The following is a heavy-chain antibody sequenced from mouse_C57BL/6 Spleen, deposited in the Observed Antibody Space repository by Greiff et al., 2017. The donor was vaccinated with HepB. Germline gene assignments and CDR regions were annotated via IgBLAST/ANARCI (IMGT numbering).Heavy chain of an antibody. D-gene: IGHD1-1*02. V-gene: IGHV1-26*01. CDR3: ARSGSLYYFDY. Sequence: VQLQQSGPELVKPGASVKISCKASGYTFTDYYMNWVKQSHGKSLEWIGDINPNNGGTSYNQKFKGKATLTVDKSSSTAYMELRSLTSEDSAVYYCARSGSLYYFDYWGQGTTLTDSS. CDR2: INPNNGGT. CDR1: GYTFTDYY. J-gene: IGHJ2*01.